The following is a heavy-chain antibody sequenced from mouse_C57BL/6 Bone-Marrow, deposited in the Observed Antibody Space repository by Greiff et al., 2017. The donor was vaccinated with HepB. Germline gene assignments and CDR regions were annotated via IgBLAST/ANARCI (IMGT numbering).Heavy chain of an antibody. D-gene: IGHD4-1*01. V-gene: IGHV5-6*01. CDR3: ARHGANWDWYFDV. CDR2: ISSGGSYT. CDR1: GFTFRSYG. J-gene: IGHJ1*03. Sequence: EVQGVESGGDLVKPGGSLKLSCAASGFTFRSYGMSWVRQTPDKRLEWVATISSGGSYTYYPDSVKGRFTISRDNAKNTLYLQMSSLKSEDTAMYYCARHGANWDWYFDVWGTGTTVTVSS.